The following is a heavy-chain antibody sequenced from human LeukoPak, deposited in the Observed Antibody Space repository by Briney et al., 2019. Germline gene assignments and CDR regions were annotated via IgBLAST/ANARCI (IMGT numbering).Heavy chain of an antibody. CDR3: AKSLCLARIVGATYEFDY. Sequence: GGSLRLSCAASGFTFSSYAMSWVRQAPGKGLEWVSAISGSSGSTYYADSVKGRFTISRDNSKNTLYLQMNSLRAEDTAVYYCAKSLCLARIVGATYEFDYWGQGTLVTVSS. CDR1: GFTFSSYA. J-gene: IGHJ4*02. CDR2: ISGSSGST. V-gene: IGHV3-23*01. D-gene: IGHD1-26*01.